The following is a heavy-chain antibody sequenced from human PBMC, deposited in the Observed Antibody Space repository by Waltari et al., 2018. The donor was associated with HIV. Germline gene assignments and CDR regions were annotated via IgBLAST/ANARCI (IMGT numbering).Heavy chain of an antibody. V-gene: IGHV4-31*03. CDR2: IYYSGST. Sequence: QVQLQESGPGLVKPSQTLSLTCTVSGGSISSGGYYWRWIRQHPGKGLEWIGYIYYSGSTYYNPSLKSRVTISVDTSKNQFSLKLSSVTAADTAVYYCARGSITIFGVVRHGMDVWGQGTTVTVSS. J-gene: IGHJ6*02. CDR3: ARGSITIFGVVRHGMDV. D-gene: IGHD3-3*01. CDR1: GGSISSGGYY.